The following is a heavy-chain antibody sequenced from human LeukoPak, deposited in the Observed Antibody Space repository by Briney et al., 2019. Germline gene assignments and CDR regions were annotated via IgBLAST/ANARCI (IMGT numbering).Heavy chain of an antibody. V-gene: IGHV3-30*02. J-gene: IGHJ4*02. CDR3: AKEGTDDY. Sequence: GGSLRLSCAASVFSFSNYSMHCVRQAPGKGLEWVAFIRYDGSNKYYTDSVKGRFTISRDNSKNTLYLQMNSLRAEDTAVYYCAKEGTDDYWGQGTLVTVSS. CDR2: IRYDGSNK. CDR1: VFSFSNYS. D-gene: IGHD3/OR15-3a*01.